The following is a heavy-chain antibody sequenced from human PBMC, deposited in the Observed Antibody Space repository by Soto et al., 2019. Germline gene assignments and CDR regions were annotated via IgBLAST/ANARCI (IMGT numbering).Heavy chain of an antibody. J-gene: IGHJ4*02. CDR2: IYYSGST. D-gene: IGHD3-16*01. V-gene: IGHV4-30-4*01. Sequence: TPSPTRTFSGCSISSGDYYWSWIRQPPGKGLEWIGYIYYSGSTYYTPSLKSRVTISVDTSKNQFSLKLSFVTAADTAVYYCARWFGDYWGQGTLVTVSS. CDR3: ARWFGDY. CDR1: GCSISSGDYY.